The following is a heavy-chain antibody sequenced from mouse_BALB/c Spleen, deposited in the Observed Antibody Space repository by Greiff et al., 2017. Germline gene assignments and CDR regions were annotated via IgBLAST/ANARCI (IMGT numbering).Heavy chain of an antibody. V-gene: IGHV14-1*02. CDR1: GFNIKDYY. D-gene: IGHD1-1*01. Sequence: VHVKQSGAELVRPGALVKLSCKASGFNIKDYYMHWVKQRPEQGLEWIGWIDPENGNTIYDPKFQGKASITADTSSNTAYLQLSSLTSEDTAVYYCALLLRARGFAYWGQGTLVTVSA. CDR3: ALLLRARGFAY. CDR2: IDPENGNT. J-gene: IGHJ3*01.